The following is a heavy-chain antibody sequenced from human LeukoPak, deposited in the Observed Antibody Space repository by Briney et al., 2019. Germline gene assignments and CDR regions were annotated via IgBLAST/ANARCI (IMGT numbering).Heavy chain of an antibody. V-gene: IGHV1-69*04. J-gene: IGHJ4*02. CDR2: IIPILGIA. Sequence: SVKVSCKASGGTFSSYAISWVRQAPGQGLEWMGRIIPILGIANYAQKFQGRVTITADKSTSTAYMELSSLRSEDTAVYYCARESDSSGYYEWDYWGQGTLVTVSS. D-gene: IGHD3-22*01. CDR1: GGTFSSYA. CDR3: ARESDSSGYYEWDY.